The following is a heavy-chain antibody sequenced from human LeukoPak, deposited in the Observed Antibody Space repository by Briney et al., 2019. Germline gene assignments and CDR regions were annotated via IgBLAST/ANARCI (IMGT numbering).Heavy chain of an antibody. CDR2: ISSSSSYI. V-gene: IGHV3-21*01. J-gene: IGHJ4*02. Sequence: GGSLRLSCAASGFTFSSYSMNWVRQAPGKGLEWVSSISSSSSYIYYADSVKGRFTISRDNAKNSLYLRMNGLRAEDTAVYYCATLRRIDYWGQGTLVTVSS. CDR3: ATLRRIDY. CDR1: GFTFSSYS.